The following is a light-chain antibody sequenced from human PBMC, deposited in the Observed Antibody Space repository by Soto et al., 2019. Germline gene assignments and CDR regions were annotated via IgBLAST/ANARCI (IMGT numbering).Light chain of an antibody. Sequence: DIQMTQSPSTLSASVGDRVTITCRASQSISSWLAWYQQKPGTAPKVLIYHASNLQSGVPSRFSGSGSGTEFTLTISSLQPDDFATYYCQQYNSYSFSQGTKVDI. V-gene: IGKV1-5*01. CDR1: QSISSW. CDR2: HAS. CDR3: QQYNSYS. J-gene: IGKJ1*01.